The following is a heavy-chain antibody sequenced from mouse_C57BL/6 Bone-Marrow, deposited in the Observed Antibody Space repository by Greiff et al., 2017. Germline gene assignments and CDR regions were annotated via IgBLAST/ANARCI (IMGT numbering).Heavy chain of an antibody. CDR3: ARRGSRAY. V-gene: IGHV5-6*01. CDR2: ISSGGSYT. Sequence: EVQRVESGGDLVKPGGSLKLSCAASGFTFSSYGMSWVRQTPDKRLEWVATISSGGSYTYYPDSVKGRFTISRDNAKNTLYLQMSSLKSEDTAMYYCARRGSRAYWGQGTLVTVSA. J-gene: IGHJ3*01. CDR1: GFTFSSYG.